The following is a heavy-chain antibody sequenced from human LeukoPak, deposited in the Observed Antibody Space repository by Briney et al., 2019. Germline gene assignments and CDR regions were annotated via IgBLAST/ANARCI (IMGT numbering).Heavy chain of an antibody. V-gene: IGHV3-48*03. CDR2: ISSSGSTI. Sequence: PGGSLRLSCAASGFTFSSYEMNWVRQAPGKGLEWVSYISSSGSTIYYADSVKGRFTISRDNAKNSLYLQMNSLRAEDTAVYYCARERVSALDYWGQGTLVTVSS. CDR1: GFTFSSYE. J-gene: IGHJ4*02. CDR3: ARERVSALDY.